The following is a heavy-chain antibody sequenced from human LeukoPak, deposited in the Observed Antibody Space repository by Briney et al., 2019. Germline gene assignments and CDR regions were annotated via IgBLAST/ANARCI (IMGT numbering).Heavy chain of an antibody. V-gene: IGHV5-51*01. CDR3: ARGPYCSSTSCYSPYYSYYMDV. CDR1: GHSFTNYW. D-gene: IGHD2-2*01. CDR2: IYPGDSNT. Sequence: GESLKISCKGSGHSFTNYWIGWVRQMPGKGLEWMGIIYPGDSNTRYSPSFQGQVTISADKSITTAYLQWSSLKASDTAIYYCARGPYCSSTSCYSPYYSYYMDVWGKGTTVTVS. J-gene: IGHJ6*03.